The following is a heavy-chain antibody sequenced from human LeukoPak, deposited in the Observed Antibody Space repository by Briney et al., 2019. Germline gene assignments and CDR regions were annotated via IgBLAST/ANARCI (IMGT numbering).Heavy chain of an antibody. V-gene: IGHV3-7*05. Sequence: GGSLRLSCAASGFTFSSYWMSWVRPAPGEGGEWVANIKEDGSRNHYVYSVKGRFTISRDNAKNSLYLQMSSLRAEDTAVYYCARQLSGWYDADPYWGQGTLVTVSS. J-gene: IGHJ4*02. CDR1: GFTFSSYW. CDR2: IKEDGSRN. CDR3: ARQLSGWYDADPY. D-gene: IGHD6-19*01.